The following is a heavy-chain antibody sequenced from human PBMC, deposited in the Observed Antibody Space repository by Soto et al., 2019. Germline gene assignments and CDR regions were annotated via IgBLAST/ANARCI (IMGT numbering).Heavy chain of an antibody. Sequence: AVKVSCKASGFTFTSSAMQWVRQARGQRLEWIGWIVVGSGNTNYAQKFQERVTITRDMSTSTAYMELSSLRSEDTAVYYCAAAYYDFWSKSAQFDYWGQGTLVTVSS. V-gene: IGHV1-58*02. CDR1: GFTFTSSA. CDR2: IVVGSGNT. D-gene: IGHD3-3*01. J-gene: IGHJ4*02. CDR3: AAAYYDFWSKSAQFDY.